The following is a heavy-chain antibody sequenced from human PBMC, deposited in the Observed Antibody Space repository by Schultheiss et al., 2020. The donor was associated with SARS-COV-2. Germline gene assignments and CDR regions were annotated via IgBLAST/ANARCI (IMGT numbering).Heavy chain of an antibody. CDR3: ARGGTRHYYYYGMDV. D-gene: IGHD1/OR15-1a*01. Sequence: ASVKVSCKASGYTFASYDISWVRQAPGQGLEWMGRINPNSGGTNYAQKFQGRVTMTRDTSISTAYMELSRLRSDDTAVYYCARGGTRHYYYYGMDVWGQGTTVTVSS. CDR1: GYTFASYD. J-gene: IGHJ6*02. V-gene: IGHV1-2*06. CDR2: INPNSGGT.